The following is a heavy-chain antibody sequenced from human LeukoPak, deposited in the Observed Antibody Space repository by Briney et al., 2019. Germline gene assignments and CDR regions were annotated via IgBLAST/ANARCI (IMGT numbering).Heavy chain of an antibody. CDR2: INYSGTT. CDR1: SGSISSGDYY. D-gene: IGHD3-10*01. Sequence: PSETQSLTCTVSSGSISSGDYYWGWVRQPPGEGLEWIASINYSGTTFYNPSLKSRVTISVDTSENQFSLKLSSVTAADTALYYCARRRSGKNWFDPWGQGTLVTVSS. CDR3: ARRRSGKNWFDP. V-gene: IGHV4-39*01. J-gene: IGHJ5*02.